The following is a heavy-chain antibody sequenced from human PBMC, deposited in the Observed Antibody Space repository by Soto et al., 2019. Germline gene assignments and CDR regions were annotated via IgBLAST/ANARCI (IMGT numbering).Heavy chain of an antibody. CDR3: ARGGQFCMDV. CDR2: ISTSDDTE. J-gene: IGHJ6*02. CDR1: GFTFSTYS. Sequence: GGSLRLSCAVSGFTFSTYSRNWVRQAPGKGLEWVSYISTSDDTEQYADSVKGRFTISRDNAKNSLYLQMNSLRDEDTAVYYCARGGQFCMDVWGQGTTVTVSS. V-gene: IGHV3-48*02.